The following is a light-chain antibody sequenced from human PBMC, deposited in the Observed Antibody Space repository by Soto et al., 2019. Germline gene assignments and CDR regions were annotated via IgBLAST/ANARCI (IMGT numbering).Light chain of an antibody. CDR1: SSDVGGYNH. J-gene: IGLJ1*01. CDR3: CSYAGSYTYV. Sequence: QSALTQPRSVSGPPGQSVTISCTGTSSDVGGYNHVSWYQQHPGKVPKLMIYGVSKRPSGVPDRFSGSKSGNTASLTISGLQAEDEADYYCCSYAGSYTYVFGTGTKVTVL. CDR2: GVS. V-gene: IGLV2-11*01.